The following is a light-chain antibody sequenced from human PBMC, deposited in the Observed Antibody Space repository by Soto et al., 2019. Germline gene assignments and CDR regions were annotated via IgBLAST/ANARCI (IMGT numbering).Light chain of an antibody. Sequence: QSVLTQPASVSGSPGQSITMSCTGTSNDFGGYNYVSWYQHHPGKAPKLMIYEVSDRPSGVSNRFSGSKSGNTASLTISGLQAEDEADYYCSSYTGSNIRYVFGTGTKVTVL. CDR1: SNDFGGYNY. CDR2: EVS. V-gene: IGLV2-14*01. J-gene: IGLJ1*01. CDR3: SSYTGSNIRYV.